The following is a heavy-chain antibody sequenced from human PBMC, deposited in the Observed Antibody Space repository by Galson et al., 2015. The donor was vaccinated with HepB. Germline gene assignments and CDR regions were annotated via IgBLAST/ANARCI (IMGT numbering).Heavy chain of an antibody. CDR2: IRYDGSNK. J-gene: IGHJ4*02. CDR1: GFTFSSYG. D-gene: IGHD5-18*01. CDR3: AKGQRGYSYGFMVY. Sequence: SLRLSCAASGFTFSSYGMHWVRQAPGKGLEWVAFIRYDGSNKYYADSVKGRFTISRDNSKNTLYLQMNSLRAEDTAVYYCAKGQRGYSYGFMVYWGQGTLVTVSS. V-gene: IGHV3-30*02.